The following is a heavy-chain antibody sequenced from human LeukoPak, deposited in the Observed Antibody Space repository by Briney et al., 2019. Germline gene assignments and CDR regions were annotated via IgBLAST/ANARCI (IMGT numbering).Heavy chain of an antibody. CDR2: ISYDGSNK. Sequence: GGSLRLSCAASGFTFSNYWMSWVRQAPGKGLEWVAVISYDGSNKYYADSVKGRFTISRDNSKNTLYLQMNSLRAEDTAVYYCARDKVVGATHFDYWGQGTLVTVSS. CDR3: ARDKVVGATHFDY. D-gene: IGHD1-26*01. CDR1: GFTFSNYW. J-gene: IGHJ4*02. V-gene: IGHV3-30-3*01.